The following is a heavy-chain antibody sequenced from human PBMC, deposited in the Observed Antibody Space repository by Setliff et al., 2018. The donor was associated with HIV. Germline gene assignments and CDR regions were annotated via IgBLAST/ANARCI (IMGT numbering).Heavy chain of an antibody. CDR1: GNSFTRHW. J-gene: IGHJ4*02. Sequence: GESLKISCKGSGNSFTRHWIGWVRQMPGKGLEWMGIIYPDDSHTRYSPSFQGQVTISADKSITTVYLQWTSLRASDTGMYYCARRMRYYDSSGYYGHYFDSWGQGTLVTVSS. CDR3: ARRMRYYDSSGYYGHYFDS. D-gene: IGHD3-22*01. CDR2: IYPDDSHT. V-gene: IGHV5-51*01.